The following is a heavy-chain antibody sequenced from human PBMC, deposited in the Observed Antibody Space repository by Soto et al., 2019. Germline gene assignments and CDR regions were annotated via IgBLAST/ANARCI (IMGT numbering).Heavy chain of an antibody. CDR1: GFTFSSYG. V-gene: IGHV3-30*18. CDR3: VKVAVGGFDY. J-gene: IGHJ4*02. Sequence: QVQLVESGGGVVQPGRSLRLSCAASGFTFSSYGMHWVRQAPGKGLEWVAVISYDGSNKYYADSVKGRFTISRDNSKNTLYLQMNSLRAEDTAVYYCVKVAVGGFDYWGQGTLVTVSS. CDR2: ISYDGSNK.